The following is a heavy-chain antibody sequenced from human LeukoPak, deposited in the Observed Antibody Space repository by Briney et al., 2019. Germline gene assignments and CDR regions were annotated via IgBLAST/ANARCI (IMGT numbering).Heavy chain of an antibody. D-gene: IGHD6-19*01. V-gene: IGHV4-59*08. CDR1: GGSISSYN. CDR2: IYYSWST. J-gene: IGHJ3*02. Sequence: PSETLSLTCTVSGGSISSYNWSWIRRPPAQGLELIGYIYYSWSTQYNPSLKRRVNMSVDTCKNHFSLKLRSVTAADTAVYYCARPAVAGNVDPFAIWGQGTMVTVSS. CDR3: ARPAVAGNVDPFAI.